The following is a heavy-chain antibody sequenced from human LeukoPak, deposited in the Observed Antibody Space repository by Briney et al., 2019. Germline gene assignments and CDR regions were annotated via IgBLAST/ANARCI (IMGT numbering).Heavy chain of an antibody. D-gene: IGHD6-19*01. CDR1: GYTFTGCY. CDR3: ARDRGSSGWYADY. V-gene: IGHV1-2*02. Sequence: ASVKVSCKASGYTFTGCYMHWVRQAPGQGLEWMGWINPNSGGTNYAQKFQGRVTMTRDTSISTAYMELSRLRSDDTAVYYCARDRGSSGWYADYWGQGTLVTVSS. J-gene: IGHJ4*02. CDR2: INPNSGGT.